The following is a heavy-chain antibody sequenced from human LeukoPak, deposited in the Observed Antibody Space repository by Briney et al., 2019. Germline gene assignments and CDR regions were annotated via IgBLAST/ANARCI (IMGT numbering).Heavy chain of an antibody. Sequence: GGSLRLSCAASGFTFSSYWMHWVRQAPGKGLVWVSRINSDGSSTSYADSVKGRFTISRDNAENTLYLQMNSLRAEDTAVYYCAGGYCSGGSCYSDYWGQGTLVTVSS. J-gene: IGHJ4*02. CDR2: INSDGSST. D-gene: IGHD2-15*01. V-gene: IGHV3-74*01. CDR3: AGGYCSGGSCYSDY. CDR1: GFTFSSYW.